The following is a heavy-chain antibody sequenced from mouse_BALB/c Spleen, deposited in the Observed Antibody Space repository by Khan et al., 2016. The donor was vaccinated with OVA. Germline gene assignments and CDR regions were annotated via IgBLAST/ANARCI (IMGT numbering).Heavy chain of an antibody. Sequence: EVQLQESGPGLVKPSQSLSLTCTVTGYSITSDYAWNWIRQFPGNKLEWMGYISYSGSTSYHPSLHSRISITRDTSKNQFFLQLNSVTTEDTATYYCARSIMANWGQGTTLTVSS. J-gene: IGHJ2*01. CDR3: ARSIMAN. V-gene: IGHV3-2*02. CDR2: ISYSGST. CDR1: GYSITSDYA.